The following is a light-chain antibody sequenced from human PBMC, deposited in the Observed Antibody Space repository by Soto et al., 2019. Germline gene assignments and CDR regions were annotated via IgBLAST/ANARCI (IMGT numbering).Light chain of an antibody. CDR1: QSISSW. CDR2: KAS. V-gene: IGKV1-5*03. CDR3: QQYNYNWT. J-gene: IGKJ1*01. Sequence: DIQMTQSPSTLSASVGDRVTITCRASQSISSWLAWYQQKPGQAPKLLIYKASTLQSGVPSRFSGSGSGTEFTLAISSLQPDESATYYCQQYNYNWTFGQGTKLE.